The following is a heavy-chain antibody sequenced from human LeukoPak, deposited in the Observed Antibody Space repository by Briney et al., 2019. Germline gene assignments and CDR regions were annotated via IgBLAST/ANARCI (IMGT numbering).Heavy chain of an antibody. J-gene: IGHJ3*02. CDR2: ISSICSYI. D-gene: IGHD3-10*01. CDR3: ERGELEAFDI. Sequence: GGPLRLSCAASGFTLSSYSMNGFGQAPGKGLEWVSSISSICSYIYYAASVKGRFTISRENAKNSLYLQMNNLRAEDTALYQCERGELEAFDIWGQGTMVTVSS. CDR1: GFTLSSYS. V-gene: IGHV3-21*04.